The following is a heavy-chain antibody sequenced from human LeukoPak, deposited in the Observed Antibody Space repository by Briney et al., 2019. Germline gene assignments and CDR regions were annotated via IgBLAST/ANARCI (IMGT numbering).Heavy chain of an antibody. Sequence: SETLSLTCTVSGGSITSNSYYWGWIRQPPGKGLEWIGSIYYSGSTYYNPSLKSRVTISVDTSKNQFSLKLSSVTAADTAVYYCARLTYYDSSGYYLLYYYYYYMDVWGKGTTVTISS. CDR3: ARLTYYDSSGYYLLYYYYYYMDV. J-gene: IGHJ6*03. D-gene: IGHD3-22*01. CDR2: IYYSGST. CDR1: GGSITSNSYY. V-gene: IGHV4-39*01.